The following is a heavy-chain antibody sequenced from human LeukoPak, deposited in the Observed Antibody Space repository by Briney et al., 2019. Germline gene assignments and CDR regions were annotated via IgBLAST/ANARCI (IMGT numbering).Heavy chain of an antibody. D-gene: IGHD6-13*01. CDR3: ARARYSSSLNWFDP. V-gene: IGHV4-34*01. CDR1: GGSFSGYY. CDR2: INHSGST. Sequence: PSETLSLTCAVYGGSFSGYYWSWIRQPPGKGLEWIGEINHSGSTNYNPSLKSRVTISVDTSKNQFSLKLSSVTAADTAVYYCARARYSSSLNWFDPWGQGTLVTVAS. J-gene: IGHJ5*02.